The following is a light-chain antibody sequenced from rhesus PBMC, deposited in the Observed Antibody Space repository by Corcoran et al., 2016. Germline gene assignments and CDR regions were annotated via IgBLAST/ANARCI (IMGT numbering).Light chain of an antibody. J-gene: IGKJ4*01. V-gene: IGKV1-69*01. CDR2: RAS. CDR3: QQHDNSPPT. Sequence: DIQMTQSPSSLSASVGDRVTITCRASQGISNWLAWYQQKPGKAPKLLIYRASNLETGVPSRFSGSGSGKDFTLNISSLQPEDIATYYCQQHDNSPPTFGGGTKVEIK. CDR1: QGISNW.